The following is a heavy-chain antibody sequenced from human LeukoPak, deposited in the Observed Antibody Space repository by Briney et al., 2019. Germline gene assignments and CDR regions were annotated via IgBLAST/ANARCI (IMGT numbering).Heavy chain of an antibody. CDR1: GYSFTSYW. D-gene: IGHD3-10*01. V-gene: IGHV5-51*01. Sequence: GESLKISXKGSGYSFTSYWIGWVRQKPGKGLEWMGIIYPGDSDTIYSPSFQGQVTISADKSISTAYLQWSSLKASDTAMYYCARQNVDTAMASLLWFGELSTNWFDPWGQGTLVTVSS. CDR3: ARQNVDTAMASLLWFGELSTNWFDP. CDR2: IYPGDSDT. J-gene: IGHJ5*02.